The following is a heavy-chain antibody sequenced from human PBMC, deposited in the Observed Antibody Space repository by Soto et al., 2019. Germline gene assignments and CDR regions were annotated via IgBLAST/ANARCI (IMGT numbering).Heavy chain of an antibody. D-gene: IGHD2-8*01. CDR1: GGSISSYY. J-gene: IGHJ4*02. Sequence: PSETLSLTCTVSGGSISSYYWSWIRQPPGRGLEWIGYIYFSGSTNYNPSLNSRVTISVDTSKNQFSLKLTSVTAADTAVYYCARGKKIVPLWGPGILVTVSS. V-gene: IGHV4-4*09. CDR2: IYFSGST. CDR3: ARGKKIVPL.